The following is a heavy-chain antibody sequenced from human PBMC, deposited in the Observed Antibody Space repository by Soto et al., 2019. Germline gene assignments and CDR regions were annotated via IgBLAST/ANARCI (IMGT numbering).Heavy chain of an antibody. CDR1: GGSISSGGYY. Sequence: TLSLTCTVSGGSISSGGYYWSWIRQHPGKGLEWIGYIYYSGSTYYNPSLKSRVTISVDTSKNQFSLKLSSVTAADTAVYYCASNGGLVRGLYYYGMDVWGQGTTVTVSS. J-gene: IGHJ6*02. CDR2: IYYSGST. CDR3: ASNGGLVRGLYYYGMDV. V-gene: IGHV4-31*03. D-gene: IGHD3-10*01.